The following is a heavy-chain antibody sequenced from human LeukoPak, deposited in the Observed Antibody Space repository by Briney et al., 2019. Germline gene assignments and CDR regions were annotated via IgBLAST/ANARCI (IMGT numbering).Heavy chain of an antibody. CDR3: ANDFDH. V-gene: IGHV3-23*01. CDR2: ISGSDDNT. J-gene: IGHJ4*02. Sequence: EGSLRLSCAASGFTFNNYAMSWVRQAPGKGLEWVSTISGSDDNTYYADSVKGRFTISRDISKNTLYLQMNSLRADDTAVYYCANDFDHWGQGTLVTVSS. CDR1: GFTFNNYA.